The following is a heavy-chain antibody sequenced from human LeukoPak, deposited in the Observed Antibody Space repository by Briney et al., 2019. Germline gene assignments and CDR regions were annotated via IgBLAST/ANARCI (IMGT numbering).Heavy chain of an antibody. CDR3: ARASYGDYLLVMDV. J-gene: IGHJ6*02. V-gene: IGHV4-59*01. CDR1: GGSFSGYY. Sequence: SETLSLTCAVYGGSFSGYYWSWIRQPPGKGLEWIGYIYYSGSTNYNPSLKSRVTISVDTSKNQFSLKLSSVTAADTAVYYCARASYGDYLLVMDVWGQGTTVTVSS. D-gene: IGHD4-17*01. CDR2: IYYSGST.